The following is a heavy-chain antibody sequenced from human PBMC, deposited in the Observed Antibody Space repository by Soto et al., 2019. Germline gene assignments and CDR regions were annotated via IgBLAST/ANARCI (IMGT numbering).Heavy chain of an antibody. J-gene: IGHJ5*02. Sequence: QVQLVESGGDLVKPGGSLRLSCAASGFTFNDFFMTWIRQAPGRGPEWVASTSNSGNSVYYADSVKGRFTVSRANAQNTLTLQMTDRRVDDTAVYYCARNTFNRFDPWGQGTLVTVSS. CDR2: TSNSGNSV. CDR1: GFTFNDFF. V-gene: IGHV3-11*01. CDR3: ARNTFNRFDP.